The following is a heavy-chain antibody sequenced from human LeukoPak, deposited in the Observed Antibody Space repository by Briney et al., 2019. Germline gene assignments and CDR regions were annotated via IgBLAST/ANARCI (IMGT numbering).Heavy chain of an antibody. V-gene: IGHV4-34*01. CDR2: IDDSGDT. CDR1: GGSLRGYY. D-gene: IGHD5-24*01. J-gene: IGHJ6*03. Sequence: SETLSLTCAVYGGSLRGYYWTGVRQSPGRGLECIGRIDDSGDTKYNPSLKSRVTISVDTSKNQFSLKLTSVTAADTAVYYCARERKATVTLTVPLSRPKRGGYMDVWGTGTTVAVSS. CDR3: ARERKATVTLTVPLSRPKRGGYMDV.